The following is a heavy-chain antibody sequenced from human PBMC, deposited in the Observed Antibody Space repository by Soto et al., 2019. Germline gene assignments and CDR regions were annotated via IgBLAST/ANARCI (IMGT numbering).Heavy chain of an antibody. CDR2: IHYSGSA. CDR1: VDSASSYY. V-gene: IGHV4-59*08. Sequence: QVQLQESGPGLVKPSETLSLTCTVSVDSASSYYWSWLRQPPGKGLEWIGYIHYSGSANYNPSLKKRVSLSVDTSKNQFSLKLSSLTAADTAIYYCARHAMAVAGTGYFDLWGRGTLLTVSS. D-gene: IGHD6-19*01. J-gene: IGHJ2*01. CDR3: ARHAMAVAGTGYFDL.